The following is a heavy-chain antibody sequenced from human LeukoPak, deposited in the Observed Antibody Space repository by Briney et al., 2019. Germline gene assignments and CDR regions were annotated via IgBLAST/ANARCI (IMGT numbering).Heavy chain of an antibody. Sequence: TLSLTCSVSGGSISSGDYYWSWIRQPPGKGLEWIGSIFHSGSTYYNPSLKSRVTISVDTSKNQFSLKLSSVTAADTAVYYCARAGYGYLGFDYWGQGTLVTVSS. CDR2: IFHSGST. V-gene: IGHV4-39*07. CDR1: GGSISSGDYY. D-gene: IGHD5-18*01. CDR3: ARAGYGYLGFDY. J-gene: IGHJ4*02.